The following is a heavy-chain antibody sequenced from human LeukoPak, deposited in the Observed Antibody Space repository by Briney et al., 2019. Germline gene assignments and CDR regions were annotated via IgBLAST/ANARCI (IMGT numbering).Heavy chain of an antibody. CDR3: AKRGAGSGGFHF. CDR2: FYETDKT. CDR1: GFTFSIYA. V-gene: IGHV3-23*01. J-gene: IGHJ4*02. Sequence: PGGSLRLSCAASGFTFSIYAMTWVRQAPGKGLEWVSTFYETDKTDYADSVKGGVTISRDTSKNMLYLQMNGLRAEDRAIYCCAKRGAGSGGFHFWGQGTLVTVSS. D-gene: IGHD6-19*01.